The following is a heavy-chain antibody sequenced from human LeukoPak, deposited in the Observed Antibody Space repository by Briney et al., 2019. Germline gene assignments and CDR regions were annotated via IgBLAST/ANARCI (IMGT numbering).Heavy chain of an antibody. D-gene: IGHD3-22*01. Sequence: SETLSLTCTVSGGSISSSSYYWGWIRQPPGKGLEWIGCIYYSGSPYYNPSLNSRVTISVDTSKNQFSLKLSSVTAADTAVYYCARKMIVVAPFDYWGQGTLVTVSS. CDR2: IYYSGSP. CDR1: GGSISSSSYY. V-gene: IGHV4-39*01. CDR3: ARKMIVVAPFDY. J-gene: IGHJ4*02.